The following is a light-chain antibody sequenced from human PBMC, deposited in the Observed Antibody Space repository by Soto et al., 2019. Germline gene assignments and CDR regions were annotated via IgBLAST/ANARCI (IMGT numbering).Light chain of an antibody. V-gene: IGKV4-1*01. CDR3: QQYYSIPYT. J-gene: IGKJ2*01. Sequence: DIVMTQSPDSLAVSLGERATINCKSSQSVLYSSILYSSNNKNYLAWYQQKPGQPPKLVIYWESTRVSGVPDRFSGSGSVTDFTLTISRLQAEDVASYYCQQYYSIPYTVGQGPRLEIK. CDR2: WES. CDR1: QSVLYSSILYSSNNKNY.